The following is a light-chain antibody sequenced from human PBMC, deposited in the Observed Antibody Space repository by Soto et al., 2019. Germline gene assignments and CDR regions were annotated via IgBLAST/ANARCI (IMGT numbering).Light chain of an antibody. CDR3: QQYGRSPLT. CDR1: QSVTSSH. Sequence: EIVLTQSPGTLSLSLGERVTLSCRASQSVTSSHLAWYQQKPGQAPRLLIYGASSRATGIQDRFSGSGSGTDFTLTISRLEPEESAVYDCQQYGRSPLTFGGGTKVEIK. J-gene: IGKJ4*01. V-gene: IGKV3-20*01. CDR2: GAS.